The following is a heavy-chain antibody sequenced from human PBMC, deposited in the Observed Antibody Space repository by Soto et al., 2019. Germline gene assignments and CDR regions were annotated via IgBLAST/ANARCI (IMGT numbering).Heavy chain of an antibody. Sequence: RASVKVSCKASGYTFTSYGISWVLRAPGQGLEWMGWISAYNGNTNYAQKLQGRVTMTTDTSTSTAYMELRSLRSDDTAVYYCARDLSQQLVPHGMDVWGQGTTVTVSS. J-gene: IGHJ6*02. CDR1: GYTFTSYG. D-gene: IGHD6-13*01. CDR3: ARDLSQQLVPHGMDV. CDR2: ISAYNGNT. V-gene: IGHV1-18*01.